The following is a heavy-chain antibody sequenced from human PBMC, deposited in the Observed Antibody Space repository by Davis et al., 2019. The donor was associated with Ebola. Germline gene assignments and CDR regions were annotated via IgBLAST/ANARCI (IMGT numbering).Heavy chain of an antibody. D-gene: IGHD6-19*01. CDR3: AKGRQWLEYFDY. J-gene: IGHJ4*02. CDR1: GFTFSSYA. V-gene: IGHV3-30-3*01. CDR2: ISYDGSNK. Sequence: PGGSLRLSCAASGFTFSSYAMHWVRQAPGKGLEWVAVISYDGSNKYYADSVKGRFTISRDNAKNSLYLQMNSLRAEDTAVYYCAKGRQWLEYFDYWGQGTLVTVSS.